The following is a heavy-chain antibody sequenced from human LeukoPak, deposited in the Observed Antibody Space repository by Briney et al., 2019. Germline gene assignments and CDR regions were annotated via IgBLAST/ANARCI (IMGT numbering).Heavy chain of an antibody. Sequence: YYNPSLKSRVTISVDTSKNQFSLKLSSVTAADTAVYYCARGGGYYGSGSYIPRGYYFDYWGQGTLVTVSS. D-gene: IGHD3-10*01. J-gene: IGHJ4*02. CDR3: ARGGGYYGSGSYIPRGYYFDY. V-gene: IGHV4-39*07.